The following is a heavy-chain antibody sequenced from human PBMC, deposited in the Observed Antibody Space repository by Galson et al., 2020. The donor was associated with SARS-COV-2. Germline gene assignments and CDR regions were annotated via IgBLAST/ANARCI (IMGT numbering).Heavy chain of an antibody. D-gene: IGHD2-15*01. CDR3: AKDRHGYCSGGSCYPPDY. Sequence: TGGSLRLSCAASGFTFSSFDMHWVRQAPGKGLEWVAVISYDGSNKYYSDSVKGRFTISRDNSKNTLYLQMNSLRAEDTAVYYCAKDRHGYCSGGSCYPPDYWGQGTLVTVSS. J-gene: IGHJ4*02. CDR2: ISYDGSNK. V-gene: IGHV3-30*18. CDR1: GFTFSSFD.